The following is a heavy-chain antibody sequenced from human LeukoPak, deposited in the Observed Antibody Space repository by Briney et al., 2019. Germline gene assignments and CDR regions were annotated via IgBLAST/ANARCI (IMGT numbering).Heavy chain of an antibody. CDR3: ARDSERAYYYDNSGYYPADYFDY. V-gene: IGHV1-69*04. CDR1: GGTFSSYA. J-gene: IGHJ4*02. Sequence: SVKVSCKASGGTFSSYAISWVRQAPGQGLEWMGRIIPIFGIANYAQKFQGRVTITADKSTSTAYMELSSLRSEDTAVYYCARDSERAYYYDNSGYYPADYFDYWGQGTLVTVSS. D-gene: IGHD3-22*01. CDR2: IIPIFGIA.